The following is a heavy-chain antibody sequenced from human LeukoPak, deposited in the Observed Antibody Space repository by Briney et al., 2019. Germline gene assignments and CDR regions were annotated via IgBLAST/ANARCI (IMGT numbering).Heavy chain of an antibody. CDR2: ISGTGGST. CDR3: AKDDGWLQFNN. CDR1: GFTFSSYE. Sequence: GGSLRLSCAASGFTFSSYEMNWVRQAPGKGLEWVSLISGTGGSTYYADSVKGRFTISRDNSKNALYLQMNSLRAEDTAIYYCAKDDGWLQFNNWGQGTLVTVSS. D-gene: IGHD5-24*01. J-gene: IGHJ4*02. V-gene: IGHV3-23*01.